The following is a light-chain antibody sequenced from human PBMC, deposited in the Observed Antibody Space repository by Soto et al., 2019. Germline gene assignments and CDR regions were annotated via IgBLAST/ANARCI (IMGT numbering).Light chain of an antibody. CDR1: QSVSSIY. CDR2: GAS. Sequence: EIVLTQSPGTLSLSPGERATLSCRASQSVSSIYIAWYQQNPGQAPRLLIYGASSRATGIRDRFSGSGSGTDFTLTISRLEPEDFAVYFCQQYGRSPPFTFGQGTKVDIK. CDR3: QQYGRSPPFT. V-gene: IGKV3-20*01. J-gene: IGKJ2*01.